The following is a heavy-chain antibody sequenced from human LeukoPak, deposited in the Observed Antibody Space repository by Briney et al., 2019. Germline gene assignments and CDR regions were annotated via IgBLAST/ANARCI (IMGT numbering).Heavy chain of an antibody. Sequence: ASVEVSCKASGGTFSSYAISWVRQAPGQGLEWMGGIIPIFGTANYAQKFQGRVMITADESTSTAYMELSSLRSEDTAVYYCARDSITMTAFDIWGQGTMVTVSS. CDR3: ARDSITMTAFDI. CDR2: IIPIFGTA. D-gene: IGHD3-22*01. CDR1: GGTFSSYA. V-gene: IGHV1-69*01. J-gene: IGHJ3*02.